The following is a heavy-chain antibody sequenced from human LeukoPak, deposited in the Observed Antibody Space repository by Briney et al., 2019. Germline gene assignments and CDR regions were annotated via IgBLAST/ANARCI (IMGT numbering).Heavy chain of an antibody. D-gene: IGHD6-19*01. V-gene: IGHV3-23*01. CDR1: GFTFSRYA. CDR3: AKADSSGWYIAYFDY. Sequence: GGSLRLSCAASGFTFSRYAMSWVRQAPGKGLEWVSAISGSGGSTYYADSVKGRFTISRDNSKNTLYLQMNSLRAEDTAVYYCAKADSSGWYIAYFDYWGQGTLVTVSS. J-gene: IGHJ4*02. CDR2: ISGSGGST.